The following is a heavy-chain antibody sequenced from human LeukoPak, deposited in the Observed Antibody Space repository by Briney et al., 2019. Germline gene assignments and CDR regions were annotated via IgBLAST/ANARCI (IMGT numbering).Heavy chain of an antibody. CDR3: ARVDYDGDFPWFYYYYGMDV. CDR1: GFTFSSYG. CDR2: IWYDGSNK. V-gene: IGHV3-33*01. D-gene: IGHD4-17*01. Sequence: PGGSLRLSCAASGFTFSSYGMHWVRQAPGKGLEWVAVIWYDGSNKYYADSVKGRFTISRDNSKNTLYLKMNSLRDEETAGYYCARVDYDGDFPWFYYYYGMDVWGQGTTVTVSS. J-gene: IGHJ6*02.